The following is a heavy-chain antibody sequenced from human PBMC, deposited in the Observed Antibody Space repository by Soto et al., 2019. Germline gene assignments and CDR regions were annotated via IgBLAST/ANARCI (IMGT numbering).Heavy chain of an antibody. V-gene: IGHV3-23*01. CDR3: ATRYSSGWSRYNWFGP. CDR1: GFTFASFT. J-gene: IGHJ5*02. D-gene: IGHD6-19*01. CDR2: ISHTGGIS. Sequence: GGSLRLSCVASGFTFASFTMNWVRQAPGRGLEWVAIISHTGGISYYSDSVRGRFTISRDNSKNTLYLQMNGLRDDDTAIYYCATRYSSGWSRYNWFGPWGQGTVVTVSS.